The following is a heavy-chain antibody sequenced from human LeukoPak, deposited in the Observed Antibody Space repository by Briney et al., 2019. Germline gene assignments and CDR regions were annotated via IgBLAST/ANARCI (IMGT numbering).Heavy chain of an antibody. V-gene: IGHV4-39*07. J-gene: IGHJ4*02. CDR3: ARAAAGYCSSTSCSRGNYFDY. CDR2: IYYSGST. D-gene: IGHD2-2*01. CDR1: GGSISSSSYY. Sequence: SSETLSLTCTVSGGSISSSSYYWGWIRQPPGKGQEWIGSIYYSGSTYYNPSLKSRVTISVDPSKNQFSLKLSSVTAADTAVYYCARAAAGYCSSTSCSRGNYFDYWGQGTLVTVSS.